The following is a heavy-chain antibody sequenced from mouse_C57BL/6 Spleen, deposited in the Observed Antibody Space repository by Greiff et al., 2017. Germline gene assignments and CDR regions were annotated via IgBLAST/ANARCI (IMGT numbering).Heavy chain of an antibody. Sequence: VQLQQPGTELVKPGASVKLSCKASSYTFTSYWMHWVKQRPGQGLEWIGNINPSNGGTNYNEKFKSKATLTVDKSSSTAYMQLSSLTSEDSAVYYCARTYYGSSYHWYFDVWGTGTTVTVSS. V-gene: IGHV1-53*01. J-gene: IGHJ1*03. D-gene: IGHD1-1*01. CDR1: SYTFTSYW. CDR3: ARTYYGSSYHWYFDV. CDR2: INPSNGGT.